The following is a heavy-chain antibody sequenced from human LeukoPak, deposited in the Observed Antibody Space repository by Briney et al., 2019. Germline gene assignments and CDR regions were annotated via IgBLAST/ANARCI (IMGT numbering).Heavy chain of an antibody. CDR1: GFTFSSYS. CDR2: ISSSSSYI. J-gene: IGHJ4*02. D-gene: IGHD3-22*01. V-gene: IGHV3-21*01. CDR3: ARDREFDYYDSSGYDLFDY. Sequence: PGGSLSLSCAASGFTFSSYSMNWVRQAPGKGLEWVSSISSSSSYIYYADSVMGRFTISRDNAKNSLYLQMNSLRAEDTAVYYCARDREFDYYDSSGYDLFDYWGQGTLVTVSS.